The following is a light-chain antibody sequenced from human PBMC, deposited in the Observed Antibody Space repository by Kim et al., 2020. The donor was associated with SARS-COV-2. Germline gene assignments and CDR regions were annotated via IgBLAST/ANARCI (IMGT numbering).Light chain of an antibody. Sequence: PGQTAGITCSGDELGDKYVCWYQQKPGQSPVLVIYQDNQWPSGIPERFSGSNSGNTATLTISGTQALDEADYYCQAWDSSTSSWVFGGGTQLTVL. CDR2: QDN. V-gene: IGLV3-1*01. J-gene: IGLJ3*02. CDR3: QAWDSSTSSWV. CDR1: ELGDKY.